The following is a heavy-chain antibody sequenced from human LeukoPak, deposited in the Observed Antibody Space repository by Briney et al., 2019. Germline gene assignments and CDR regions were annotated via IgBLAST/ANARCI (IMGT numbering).Heavy chain of an antibody. J-gene: IGHJ2*01. D-gene: IGHD1-26*01. CDR3: ARSIVGATQWYFDL. V-gene: IGHV3-7*01. Sequence: GGSLRLSCAASGFTFSSYWMSWVRQAPAQELDGVAYIKQDGSEKYYVDSVKGRFTISRDNAKNSLYLQRNGLRAEDTAVYYCARSIVGATQWYFDLWGRGTLVTVSS. CDR1: GFTFSSYW. CDR2: IKQDGSEK.